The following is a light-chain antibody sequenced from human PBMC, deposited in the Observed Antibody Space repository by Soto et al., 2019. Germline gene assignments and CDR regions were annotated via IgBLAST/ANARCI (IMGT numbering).Light chain of an antibody. Sequence: DIQMTQSPSSLSAYVGDRVTITCRASQGIGTSLVWYQQKPGKAPRLLIHSASTLQSGVPSRFSGSGSGTDFTLIISSLQPEDVATYYCQKYNAAPLSFGGGTKVEIK. CDR2: SAS. CDR3: QKYNAAPLS. J-gene: IGKJ4*01. V-gene: IGKV1-27*01. CDR1: QGIGTS.